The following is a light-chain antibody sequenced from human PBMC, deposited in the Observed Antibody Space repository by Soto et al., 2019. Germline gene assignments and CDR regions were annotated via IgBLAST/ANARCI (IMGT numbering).Light chain of an antibody. J-gene: IGKJ3*01. CDR2: GAY. V-gene: IGKV3-20*01. CDR1: QSVSSSF. CDR3: QQYGASPFT. Sequence: EIVLTQSPGTLSLSPGERATLSCRASQSVSSSFLAWYQQKPGQAPRLLIYGAYTSATGIPDMFSGSGSVTDFTLTISRLEPEDFAVYYCQQYGASPFTFGPGTKVDI.